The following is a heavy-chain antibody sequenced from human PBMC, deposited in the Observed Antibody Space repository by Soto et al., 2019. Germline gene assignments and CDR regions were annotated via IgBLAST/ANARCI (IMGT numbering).Heavy chain of an antibody. V-gene: IGHV5-51*01. D-gene: IGHD2-8*01. CDR2: IYPGDSDT. CDR3: ARQGSNGAYYYYGMDV. J-gene: IGHJ6*02. Sequence: GESLKISCKGAVYRFSSYWIAWVRQMPGKGLEWMGIIYPGDSDTIYSPSFQGQVTMSVDKSNSTAYLQWSSLKASDTAMYYCARQGSNGAYYYYGMDVWGQGTTVTVSS. CDR1: VYRFSSYW.